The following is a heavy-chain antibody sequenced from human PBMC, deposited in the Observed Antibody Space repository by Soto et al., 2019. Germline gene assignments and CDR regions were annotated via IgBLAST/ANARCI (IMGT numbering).Heavy chain of an antibody. J-gene: IGHJ6*02. CDR3: ARASIAVAGTKYYYYYYGMDV. V-gene: IGHV4-34*01. CDR1: GGSFSGYY. D-gene: IGHD6-19*01. CDR2: INHSGST. Sequence: SETLSLTCAAYGGSFSGYYWSWIRQPPGKGLEWIGEINHSGSTNYNPSLKSRVTISVDTSKNQFSLKLSSVTAADTAVYYCARASIAVAGTKYYYYYYGMDVWGQGTTVTVS.